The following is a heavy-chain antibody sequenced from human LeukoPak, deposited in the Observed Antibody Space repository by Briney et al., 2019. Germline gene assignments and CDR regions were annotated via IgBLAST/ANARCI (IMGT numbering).Heavy chain of an antibody. CDR2: INHSGST. D-gene: IGHD3-10*01. J-gene: IGHJ4*02. CDR3: ATRPGDY. V-gene: IGHV4-34*01. CDR1: GGSFSGYY. Sequence: PSETLSLTCAVYGGSFSGYYWSWIRQPPGKGLEWIGEINHSGSTNYNPSLESRVTISVDTSKNQFSLKLSSVTAADTAVYYCATRPGDYWGQGTLVTVSS.